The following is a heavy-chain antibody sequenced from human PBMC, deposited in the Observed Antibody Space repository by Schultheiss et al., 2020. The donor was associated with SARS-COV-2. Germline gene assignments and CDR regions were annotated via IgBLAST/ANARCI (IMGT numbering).Heavy chain of an antibody. V-gene: IGHV3-23*01. Sequence: GSLRLSCAASGFTFSSYAMSWVRQAPGKGLEWVSAISGSGGSTYYADSVKGRFTISRDNSKNTLYLQMNSLRAEDTAVYYCAKDSSYGGTSAEYFQHWGQGTLVTVSS. CDR2: ISGSGGST. CDR3: AKDSSYGGTSAEYFQH. J-gene: IGHJ1*01. D-gene: IGHD4-23*01. CDR1: GFTFSSYA.